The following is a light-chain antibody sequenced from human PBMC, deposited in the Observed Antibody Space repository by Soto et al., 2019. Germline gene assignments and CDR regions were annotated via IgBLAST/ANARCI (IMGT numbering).Light chain of an antibody. CDR1: QSVGSY. Sequence: EIVMTQSPATLSVSPGERATLSCRASQSVGSYLAWYQQKPGQAPRLLIYDASNRATGIPARFSGSGSGTDFTLTISCLEPEDFAVYYCQQRLNWQVTFGQGTRLEIK. CDR3: QQRLNWQVT. V-gene: IGKV3-11*01. CDR2: DAS. J-gene: IGKJ5*01.